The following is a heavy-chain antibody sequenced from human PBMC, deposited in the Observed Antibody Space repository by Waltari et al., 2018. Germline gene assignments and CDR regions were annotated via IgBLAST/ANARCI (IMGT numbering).Heavy chain of an antibody. CDR2: ISSDGSLK. D-gene: IGHD3-16*01. CDR1: VVAFMNLS. Sequence: QVQLVESGGGVVQPGGSLRLSCAASVVAFMNLSMHWVRQTPGKGLEWVAVISSDGSLKYYADSVKGRFTSSRDNSHNTFFLQMNSLRHEDTAVYYCSRDLIAGVPDYLDYWGQGTLVTVSS. J-gene: IGHJ4*02. V-gene: IGHV3-30*04. CDR3: SRDLIAGVPDYLDY.